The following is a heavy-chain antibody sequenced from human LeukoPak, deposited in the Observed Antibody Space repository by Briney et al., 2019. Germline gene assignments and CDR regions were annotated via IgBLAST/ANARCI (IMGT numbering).Heavy chain of an antibody. CDR3: AKDSTRYSSGWPDLDAFDI. V-gene: IGHV3-23*01. J-gene: IGHJ3*02. D-gene: IGHD6-19*01. Sequence: GGSLRLSCAASGFTFSSHAMSWVRQAPGKGLEWVSAISGSGGSTYYADSVKGRFTISRDNSKNTLYLQMNSLRAEDTAVYYCAKDSTRYSSGWPDLDAFDIWGQGTMVTVSS. CDR2: ISGSGGST. CDR1: GFTFSSHA.